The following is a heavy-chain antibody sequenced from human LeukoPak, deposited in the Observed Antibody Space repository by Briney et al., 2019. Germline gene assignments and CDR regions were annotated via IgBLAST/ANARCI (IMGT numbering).Heavy chain of an antibody. V-gene: IGHV3-30*03. CDR2: ISYDGSNK. CDR1: GFTVSTNY. D-gene: IGHD6-19*01. CDR3: ASDAVAGSTTYFDY. J-gene: IGHJ4*02. Sequence: GGSLRLSCAASGFTVSTNYMSWVRQAPGKGLEWVAVISYDGSNKYYADSVKGRFTISRDNSKNTLYLQMNSLRAEDTAVYYCASDAVAGSTTYFDYWGQGTLVTVSS.